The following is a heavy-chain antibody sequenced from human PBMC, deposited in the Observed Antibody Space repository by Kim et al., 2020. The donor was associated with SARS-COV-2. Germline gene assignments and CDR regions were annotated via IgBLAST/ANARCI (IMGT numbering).Heavy chain of an antibody. Sequence: GGSLRLSCAASGFTFTNYAMTWVRQAPGKGLEWVSTIGTTGGNTYYADSVKGRFTISRDNSKNTVCLQMSSLRDGDTAVYYCARSGSPDYWGPGTLVTVS. CDR2: IGTTGGNT. CDR1: GFTFTNYA. V-gene: IGHV3-23*01. CDR3: ARSGSPDY. D-gene: IGHD3-3*01. J-gene: IGHJ4*02.